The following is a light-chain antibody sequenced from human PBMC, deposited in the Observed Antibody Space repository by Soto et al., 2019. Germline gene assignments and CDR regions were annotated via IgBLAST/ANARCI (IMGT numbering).Light chain of an antibody. CDR1: SLDTGNYYP. J-gene: IGLJ1*01. CDR3: CSSAGETTSFV. V-gene: IGLV2-23*02. Sequence: QSALTQHAYISGSYGQSITISCTGTSLDTGNYYPVSWFKQQPGKAPKLIIYEVNKLSLCVSDRFSRSKSGNTASLRISELQASDEAEYYCCSSAGETTSFVFRTGTKVTV. CDR2: EVN.